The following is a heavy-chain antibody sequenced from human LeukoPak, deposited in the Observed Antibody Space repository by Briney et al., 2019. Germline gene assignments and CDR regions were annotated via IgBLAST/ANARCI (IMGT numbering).Heavy chain of an antibody. CDR1: GFTFSSYS. Sequence: GGSLRLSCAASGFTFSSYSMNWVRQAPGKGLEWVSSISSSSSYIYYADSVKGRFTISRDNAKNSLYLQMNSLRAEDTAVYYCAKDSSSTWFGGDSKWGQGTLVTVSS. D-gene: IGHD3-10*01. CDR2: ISSSSSYI. V-gene: IGHV3-21*01. J-gene: IGHJ4*02. CDR3: AKDSSSTWFGGDSK.